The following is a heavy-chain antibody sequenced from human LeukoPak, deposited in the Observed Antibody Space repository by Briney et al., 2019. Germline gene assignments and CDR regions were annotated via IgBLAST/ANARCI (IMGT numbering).Heavy chain of an antibody. J-gene: IGHJ6*02. CDR1: GFTFSSYG. CDR3: ARGEHDYVWGSYRYYYYYGIDV. V-gene: IGHV3-30*03. CDR2: VSFDGSNE. Sequence: GGSLRLSCEASGFTFSSYGMHWVRQSPGRGLEWVSFVSFDGSNEFYADSLKGRFTISRDNSKDTLYLQMDSLRAEDTALYYCARGEHDYVWGSYRYYYYYGIDVWGQGTTVTVSS. D-gene: IGHD3-16*02.